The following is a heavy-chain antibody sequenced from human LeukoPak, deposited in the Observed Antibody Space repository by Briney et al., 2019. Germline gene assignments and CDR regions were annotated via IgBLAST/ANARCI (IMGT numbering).Heavy chain of an antibody. CDR2: INHSGCT. CDR3: ARQYQLLKFLRAAFDI. Sequence: SETLSLTCAVYGGSFSGYYWSWIRQPPGKGLEWIGEINHSGCTNYNPSLKSRVTISVDTSKNQFSLKLSSVTAADTAVYYCARQYQLLKFLRAAFDIWGQGTMVTVSS. V-gene: IGHV4-34*01. CDR1: GGSFSGYY. J-gene: IGHJ3*02. D-gene: IGHD2-2*01.